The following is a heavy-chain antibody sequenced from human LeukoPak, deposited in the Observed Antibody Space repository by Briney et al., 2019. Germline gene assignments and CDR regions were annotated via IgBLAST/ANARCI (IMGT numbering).Heavy chain of an antibody. V-gene: IGHV3-30*18. Sequence: GGSLRLSCAASGFTFSSYGMHWVRQAPGKGLEWVAVISYDGSNKYYADPVKGRFTISRDNSKNTLYLQMNSLRAEDTAVYYCAKDSDPYYYGSGSDYWGQGTLVTVSS. D-gene: IGHD3-10*01. CDR3: AKDSDPYYYGSGSDY. CDR1: GFTFSSYG. CDR2: ISYDGSNK. J-gene: IGHJ4*02.